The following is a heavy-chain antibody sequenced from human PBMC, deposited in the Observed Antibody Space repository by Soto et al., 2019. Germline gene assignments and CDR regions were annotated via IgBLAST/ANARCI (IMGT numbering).Heavy chain of an antibody. CDR2: ISYDGSNN. J-gene: IGHJ6*02. Sequence: GGSLRLSCAASGFTFSGYCMHWVRQAPGKGLEWVAVISYDGSNNYYADSVKGRFTISRDNSKNKLYLQMNSLRAEDTAVYYCAKGGYCSGGSCNYYYGMDVWGQGTTVTVSS. D-gene: IGHD2-15*01. V-gene: IGHV3-30*18. CDR3: AKGGYCSGGSCNYYYGMDV. CDR1: GFTFSGYC.